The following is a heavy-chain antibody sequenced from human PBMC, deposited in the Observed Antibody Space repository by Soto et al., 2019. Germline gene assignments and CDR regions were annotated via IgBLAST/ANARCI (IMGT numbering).Heavy chain of an antibody. Sequence: LRLSCAASGFTFRSYAMKWVRQAPGKGLEWVSSISSGSRYIYYADSVKGRFTISRDDSKTSVFLQMNNLRAEDTAVYFCARDNKKIELHSGSWDQGTLVTVSS. V-gene: IGHV3-21*01. CDR2: ISSGSRYI. CDR3: ARDNKKIELHSGS. CDR1: GFTFRSYA. D-gene: IGHD3-10*01. J-gene: IGHJ5*02.